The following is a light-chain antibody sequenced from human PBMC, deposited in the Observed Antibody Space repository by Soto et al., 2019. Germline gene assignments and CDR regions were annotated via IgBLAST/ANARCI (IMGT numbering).Light chain of an antibody. CDR1: QSVLYSSNTKNC. J-gene: IGKJ2*01. V-gene: IGKV4-1*01. CDR3: QQYYSTPHT. Sequence: DIVMTQSPDSLAVSLGERATINCKSSQSVLYSSNTKNCLAWYQQKPGQPPNLLIYWASTRESGVPDRFSGSGSGTDFTLTISSLQAEDVAVYYCQQYYSTPHTFGQGTKLEIK. CDR2: WAS.